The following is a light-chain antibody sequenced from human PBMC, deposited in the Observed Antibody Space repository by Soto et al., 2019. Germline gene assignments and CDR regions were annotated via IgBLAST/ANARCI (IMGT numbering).Light chain of an antibody. CDR2: DVS. CDR1: SSDVGGYNY. V-gene: IGLV2-14*01. Sequence: QSALTQPASVXGXXXXXXXISCTGTSSDVGGYNYVSWYQQHPGKAPKLMIYDVSDRPSGVSDRFSGSKSGNTASLTISGLQAEDEADYYCTSYRSSSTLEVFGGGTKLTVL. CDR3: TSYRSSSTLEV. J-gene: IGLJ2*01.